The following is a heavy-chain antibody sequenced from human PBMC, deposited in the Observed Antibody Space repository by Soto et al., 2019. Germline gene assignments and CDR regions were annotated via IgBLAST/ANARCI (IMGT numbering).Heavy chain of an antibody. CDR3: AGADYYDCSGSPRSGAFEM. V-gene: IGHV1-69*13. Sequence: GASVKVSCKASGGTFSSYAISWVRQSPGQGLEWMGGIIPIFGTANYAQKFQGRVTITGDESTSTAYMELSSLRSEDTAVYYCAGADYYDCSGSPRSGAFEMWGQGTMVT. CDR2: IIPIFGTA. D-gene: IGHD3-22*01. CDR1: GGTFSSYA. J-gene: IGHJ3*02.